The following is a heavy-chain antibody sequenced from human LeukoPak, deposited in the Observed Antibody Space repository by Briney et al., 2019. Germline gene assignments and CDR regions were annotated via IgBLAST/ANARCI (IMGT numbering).Heavy chain of an antibody. CDR1: GFTFSSTW. Sequence: GGSLRLSCAASGFTFSSTWMHWVRLVPGKGLVWASRINSDGSNPIYADSVKGRFTISRDNAKNTLYLQMSSLRAEDTAVYYCARDWYYAVDYWGQGTLVTVSS. D-gene: IGHD3-10*01. V-gene: IGHV3-74*01. CDR3: ARDWYYAVDY. J-gene: IGHJ4*02. CDR2: INSDGSNP.